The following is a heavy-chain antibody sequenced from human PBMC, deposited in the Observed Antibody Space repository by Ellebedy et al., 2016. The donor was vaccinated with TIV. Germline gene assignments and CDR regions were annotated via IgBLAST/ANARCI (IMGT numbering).Heavy chain of an antibody. CDR1: GFTFSSYS. V-gene: IGHV3-48*02. D-gene: IGHD2-2*01. CDR3: ARDRAVVVPAANYMDV. J-gene: IGHJ6*03. CDR2: ISSSSSTI. Sequence: GGSLRLXCAASGFTFSSYSMNWVRQAPGKGLEWVSYISSSSSTIYYADSVKGRFTISRDNAKNSLYLQMNSLRDEDTAVYYCARDRAVVVPAANYMDVWGKGTTVTVSS.